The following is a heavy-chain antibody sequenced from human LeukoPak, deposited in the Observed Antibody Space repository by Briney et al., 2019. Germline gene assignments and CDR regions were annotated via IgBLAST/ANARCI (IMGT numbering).Heavy chain of an antibody. CDR1: GGSINSGIYY. J-gene: IGHJ4*02. CDR2: IYTSGST. CDR3: ARSVVAATAPYYFDY. D-gene: IGHD2-15*01. V-gene: IGHV4-61*02. Sequence: SQTLSLTCTVSGGSINSGIYYWSWIRQPAGEGLEWIGRIYTSGSTNYNPSLKSRVAISVDTSKNHFSLKLSSVTAADTAVYYCARSVVAATAPYYFDYWGQGTLVTVSS.